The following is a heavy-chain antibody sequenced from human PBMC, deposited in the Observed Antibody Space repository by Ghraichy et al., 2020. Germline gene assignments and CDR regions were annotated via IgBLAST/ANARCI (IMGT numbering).Heavy chain of an antibody. CDR3: ARASKVVRYYYYDGMDV. J-gene: IGHJ6*02. Sequence: GESLRLSCVGSGFTFSSYSMNWVRQAPGKGLEWVSYITGSSRTKFYAESVKGRFTISRDNAQNSLYLQMNSLRDEDTAVYYCARASKVVRYYYYDGMDVWGQGTTVTVSS. D-gene: IGHD4-23*01. CDR2: ITGSSRTK. V-gene: IGHV3-48*02. CDR1: GFTFSSYS.